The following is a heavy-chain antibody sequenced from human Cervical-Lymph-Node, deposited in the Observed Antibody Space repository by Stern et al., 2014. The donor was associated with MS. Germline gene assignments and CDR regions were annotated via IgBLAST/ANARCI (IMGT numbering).Heavy chain of an antibody. J-gene: IGHJ4*02. V-gene: IGHV4-39*01. CDR3: AKHACTGAACPFDL. CDR1: GDSISSYTHY. Sequence: QVQLQESGPGLVKPSETLSLTCAVSGDSISSYTHYWAWIRQPPGKGLEWIGSVYYSGATYYNPSLKSPVPIPVDTPKNHFPLGLNSLTAADTAVYYCAKHACTGAACPFDLWGQGTLVTVSS. D-gene: IGHD2-8*02. CDR2: VYYSGAT.